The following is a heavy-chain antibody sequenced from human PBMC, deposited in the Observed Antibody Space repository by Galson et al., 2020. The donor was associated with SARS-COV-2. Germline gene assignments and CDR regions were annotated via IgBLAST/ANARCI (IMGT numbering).Heavy chain of an antibody. CDR2: LEPQDGET. V-gene: IGHV1-24*01. D-gene: IGHD3-22*01. J-gene: IGHJ3*02. Sequence: ASATVSCQLSGHTLTEISMHWARQAPGKGLEWLGSLEPQDGETIDAQQFQGRVTMTEDTSTETAYLELSSLRSDDTAVYYWATWGVVVITYAFDIWGQGTMVTVSS. CDR1: GHTLTEIS. CDR3: ATWGVVVITYAFDI.